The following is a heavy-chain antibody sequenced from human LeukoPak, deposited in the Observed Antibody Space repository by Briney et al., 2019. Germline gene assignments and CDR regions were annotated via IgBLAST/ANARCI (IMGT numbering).Heavy chain of an antibody. V-gene: IGHV3-11*06. CDR1: GFSFSENY. CDR2: ISTSSSYT. D-gene: IGHD2-15*01. J-gene: IGHJ6*04. Sequence: GGSLRLACAASGFSFSENYMSWIRHAPGKGLEWVSYISTSSSYTNYADSVRDRFTISRDNAKNSVYLQMNSLRAEDTAVYYCARAVCGGSRYIGYYSAMDVWGKGTTVIVPS. CDR3: ARAVCGGSRYIGYYSAMDV.